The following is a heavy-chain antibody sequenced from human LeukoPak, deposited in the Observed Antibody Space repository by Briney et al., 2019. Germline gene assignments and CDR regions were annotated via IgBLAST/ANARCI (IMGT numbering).Heavy chain of an antibody. D-gene: IGHD2-2*01. CDR2: INHNGNVN. V-gene: IGHV3-7*03. Sequence: GGSLRLSCAASGFTFSSYWMNWARQAPGKGLEWVASINHNGNVNYYVDSVKGRFTISRGNAKNSLYLQMNSLRVEDTALYYCAKDRYCTSSSCPIDYWGQGTMVTVSS. CDR1: GFTFSSYW. CDR3: AKDRYCTSSSCPIDY. J-gene: IGHJ4*02.